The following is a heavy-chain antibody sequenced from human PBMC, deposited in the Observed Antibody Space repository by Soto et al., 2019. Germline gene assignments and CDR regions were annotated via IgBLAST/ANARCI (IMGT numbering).Heavy chain of an antibody. CDR3: ARVENYYDSSGYYGFDP. Sequence: PSETLSLTCTFSGCSISSGGYCLSWIRQHPGKGLEWIGYIYYSGSTYYNPSLKSRVTISVDTSKNQFSLKLSSVTAADTAVYYCARVENYYDSSGYYGFDPWGQGTLVTVS. J-gene: IGHJ5*02. V-gene: IGHV4-31*03. CDR2: IYYSGST. D-gene: IGHD3-22*01. CDR1: GCSISSGGYC.